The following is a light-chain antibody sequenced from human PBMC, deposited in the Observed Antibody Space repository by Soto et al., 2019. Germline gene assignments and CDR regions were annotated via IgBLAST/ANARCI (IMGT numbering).Light chain of an antibody. CDR1: QSISSR. J-gene: IGKJ1*01. CDR2: KAS. Sequence: DIQMTQSPSTLSASLGDRVTITCRASQSISSRLAWYQQKPGKAPNLLIYKASSLESGVPSRFSGSGSGTDFTLTISSLQPDDFATYYCQQYSTYSRPFGHGPKVDIK. CDR3: QQYSTYSRP. V-gene: IGKV1-5*03.